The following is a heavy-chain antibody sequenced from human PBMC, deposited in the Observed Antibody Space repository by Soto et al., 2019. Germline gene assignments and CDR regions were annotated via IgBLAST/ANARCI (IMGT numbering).Heavy chain of an antibody. CDR3: ARTRVRLGYCSSTSCYAGFYYYYYGMDV. D-gene: IGHD2-2*01. J-gene: IGHJ6*02. CDR1: GGSFSGYY. V-gene: IGHV4-34*01. Sequence: SETLSLTCAVYGGSFSGYYWSWIRQPPGKGLEWNGEINHSGSTNYNPSLKSRVTISVDTSKNQFSLKLSSVTAADTAVYYCARTRVRLGYCSSTSCYAGFYYYYYGMDVWGQGTTVTVSS. CDR2: INHSGST.